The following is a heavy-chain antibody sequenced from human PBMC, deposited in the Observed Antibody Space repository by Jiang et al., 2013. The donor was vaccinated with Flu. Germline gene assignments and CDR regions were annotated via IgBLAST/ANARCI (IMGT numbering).Heavy chain of an antibody. CDR3: ARLTDVDTAMDLFDY. Sequence: SLTCTVSGGSISSSSYYWGWIRQPPGKGLEWIGSIYYSGSTYYNPSLKSRVTISVDTSKNQFSLKLSSVTAADTAVYYCARLTDVDTAMDLFDYWGQGTLVTVSS. D-gene: IGHD5-18*01. J-gene: IGHJ4*02. CDR1: GGSISSSSYY. CDR2: IYYSGST. V-gene: IGHV4-39*07.